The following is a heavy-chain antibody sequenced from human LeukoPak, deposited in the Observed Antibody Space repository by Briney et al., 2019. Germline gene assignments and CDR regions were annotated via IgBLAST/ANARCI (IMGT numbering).Heavy chain of an antibody. D-gene: IGHD3-3*01. CDR3: ATSYDAKTAPYDL. CDR2: IYTSGSS. J-gene: IGHJ5*02. Sequence: PETLSLTCTVSGGSISSYCWSWVRQPPGKGLEWIGYIYTSGSSGYNPSLKSRVTMSVDTSKNQLSMELRFLTAADTAVYFCATSYDAKTAPYDLWGQGTLVTVSS. CDR1: GGSISSYC. V-gene: IGHV4-4*09.